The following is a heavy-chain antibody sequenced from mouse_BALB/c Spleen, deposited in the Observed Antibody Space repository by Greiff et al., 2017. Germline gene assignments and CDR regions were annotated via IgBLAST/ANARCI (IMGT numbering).Heavy chain of an antibody. V-gene: IGHV5-4*02. D-gene: IGHD1-1*01. CDR2: ISDGGSYT. J-gene: IGHJ1*01. CDR1: GFTFSDYY. Sequence: EVHLVESGGGLVKPGGSLKLSCAASGFTFSDYYMYWVRQTPEKRLEWVATISDGGSYTYYPDSVKGRFTISRDNAKNNLYLQMSSLKSEDTAMYYCARDPTGGWYFDVWGAGTTVTVSS. CDR3: ARDPTGGWYFDV.